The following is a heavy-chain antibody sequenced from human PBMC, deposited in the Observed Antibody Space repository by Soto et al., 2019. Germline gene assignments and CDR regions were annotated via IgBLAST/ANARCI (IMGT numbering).Heavy chain of an antibody. Sequence: QVQLVQSGAEVKKPGSSVKVSCKASGGTFSSYTISWVRQAPGQGLEWMGRIIPILGIANYAQKFQGRVTITADKSTSTAYMELSSLRSEDTAVYYCAIGRQWLVYHGTYFDYWGQGTLVTVSS. CDR2: IIPILGIA. CDR1: GGTFSSYT. CDR3: AIGRQWLVYHGTYFDY. V-gene: IGHV1-69*02. D-gene: IGHD6-19*01. J-gene: IGHJ4*02.